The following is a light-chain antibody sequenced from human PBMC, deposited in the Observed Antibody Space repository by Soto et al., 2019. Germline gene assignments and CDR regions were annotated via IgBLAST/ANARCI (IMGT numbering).Light chain of an antibody. CDR3: QSYDTSLSARV. J-gene: IGLJ3*02. V-gene: IGLV1-40*01. CDR1: SANIGAAYN. CDR2: GNN. Sequence: QSVLTQPPSVSGAPGQRVTISCTGSSANIGAAYNVDWYQQLPGTAPKLLIYGNNNRPSGVPDRFSGSRSGTAASLAITGLQAEDEADYYCQSYDTSLSARVFGGGTKLTVL.